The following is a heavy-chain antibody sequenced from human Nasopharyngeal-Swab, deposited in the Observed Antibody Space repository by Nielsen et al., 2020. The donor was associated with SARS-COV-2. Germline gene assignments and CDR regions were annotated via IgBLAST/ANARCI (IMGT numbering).Heavy chain of an antibody. CDR3: AGGDGFPEGDY. CDR2: ISSSSSYT. D-gene: IGHD5-24*01. Sequence: GGSLRLSCAAPGFTFSDYYMSWIRQAPGKGLEWVSYISSSSSYTNYADSVKGRFTISRDNAKNSLYLQMNSLRAEDTAVYYCAGGDGFPEGDYWGQGTLVTVSS. CDR1: GFTFSDYY. J-gene: IGHJ4*02. V-gene: IGHV3-11*03.